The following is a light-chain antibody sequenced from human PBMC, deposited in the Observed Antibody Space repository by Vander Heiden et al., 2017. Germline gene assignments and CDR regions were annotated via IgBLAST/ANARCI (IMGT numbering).Light chain of an antibody. CDR1: QSVSSSY. J-gene: IGKJ5*01. V-gene: IGKV3-20*01. Sequence: DIVLTHSLGTLSLSPGERATLSCRASQSVSSSYLAWYQQKPGQAPRLLIYGASSRATGIPDRFSGSGSGTDFTLTISRLEPEDFAVYYCQQDSSSPITFGQGTRLEIK. CDR2: GAS. CDR3: QQDSSSPIT.